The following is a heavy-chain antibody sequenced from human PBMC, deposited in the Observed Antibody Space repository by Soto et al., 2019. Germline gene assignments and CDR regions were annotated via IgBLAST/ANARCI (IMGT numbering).Heavy chain of an antibody. V-gene: IGHV3-9*01. CDR1: GFTFDDYA. CDR3: AKDRSGTMVRGVCWFDP. D-gene: IGHD3-10*01. Sequence: EVQLVESGGGLVQPGRSLRLSCAASGFTFDDYAMHWVRQAPGKGLEWVSGISWNSGSIGYADSVKGRFTISRDNAKNSLYLQMISLRAEDTALYYCAKDRSGTMVRGVCWFDPWGQGTLVTVSS. CDR2: ISWNSGSI. J-gene: IGHJ5*02.